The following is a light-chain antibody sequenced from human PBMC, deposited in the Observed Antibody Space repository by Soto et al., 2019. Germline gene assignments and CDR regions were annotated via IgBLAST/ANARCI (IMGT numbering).Light chain of an antibody. Sequence: EILLTQSPGTLSLSPGERAALSCRASQSVMSNFVAWYQQKPGQAPRLLVYAASRRASGIPDRFSGSGSGTDFTFNISTVESEACAIYYCQQYGTSPYLTFGGGNTVEIK. J-gene: IGKJ4*01. CDR2: AAS. V-gene: IGKV3-20*01. CDR3: QQYGTSPYLT. CDR1: QSVMSNF.